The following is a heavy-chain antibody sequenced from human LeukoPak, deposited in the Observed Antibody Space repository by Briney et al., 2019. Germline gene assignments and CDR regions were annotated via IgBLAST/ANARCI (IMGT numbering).Heavy chain of an antibody. CDR2: IYHSGST. CDR3: ARHLQTTYVGATLDY. Sequence: KPSETLSLTCTVSGGSISSYYWSWIRQPPGKGLEWIGSIYHSGSTYYNPSLKSRVTISVDTSKNQFSLKLSSVTAADTAVYYCARHLQTTYVGATLDYWGQGTLVTVSS. CDR1: GGSISSYY. J-gene: IGHJ4*02. D-gene: IGHD1-26*01. V-gene: IGHV4-59*08.